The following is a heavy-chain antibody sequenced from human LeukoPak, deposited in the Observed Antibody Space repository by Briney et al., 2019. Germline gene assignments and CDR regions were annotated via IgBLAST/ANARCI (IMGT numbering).Heavy chain of an antibody. CDR1: GGSFSGYY. V-gene: IGHV4-34*01. CDR2: INHSGST. D-gene: IGHD3-22*01. CDR3: ARGPVYYYDSSGYYPPPFYFDY. J-gene: IGHJ4*02. Sequence: SETLSLTCAVYGGSFSGYYWSWIRQPPGKGLEWIGGINHSGSTKYNPYLKSRVTISLGTAKVQLSLKLSSVPAADTAVYYCARGPVYYYDSSGYYPPPFYFDYWGQGTLVTVSS.